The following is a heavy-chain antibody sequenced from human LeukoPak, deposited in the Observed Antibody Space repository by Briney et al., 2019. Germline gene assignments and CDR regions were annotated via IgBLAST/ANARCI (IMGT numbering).Heavy chain of an antibody. D-gene: IGHD3-10*01. J-gene: IGHJ4*02. CDR3: AARSWPFAY. Sequence: SETLSLTCAVYGGSFSGYYWSWIRQPPGKGLEWIGEINHSGSTNYNPSLKSRVTISVDTSKNQFSLKLRSVTAADTAVYYCAARSWPFAYWGQGTLLTVSS. CDR1: GGSFSGYY. V-gene: IGHV4-34*01. CDR2: INHSGST.